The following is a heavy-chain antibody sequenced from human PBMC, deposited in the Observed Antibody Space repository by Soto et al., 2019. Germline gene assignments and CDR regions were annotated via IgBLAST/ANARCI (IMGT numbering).Heavy chain of an antibody. J-gene: IGHJ4*02. V-gene: IGHV1-69*02. D-gene: IGHD1-1*01. CDR2: IIPILGIA. CDR1: GGTFSSYT. CDR3: ARQFRDVYNAVEY. Sequence: GASVKVSCKASGGTFSSYTISWVRQAPGQGLEWMGRIIPILGIANYAQKFQGRVTITADKSTSTAYMELSSVTAADTAVYFCARQFRDVYNAVEYWGQGALVTVSS.